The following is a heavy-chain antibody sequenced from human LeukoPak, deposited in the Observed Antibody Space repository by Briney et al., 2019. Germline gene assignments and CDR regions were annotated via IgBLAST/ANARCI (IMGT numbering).Heavy chain of an antibody. CDR2: ISSSSSYI. CDR1: GFTFSSYS. Sequence: GGSLRLSCAASGFTFSSYSMNWVRQAPGKGLEWVSSISSSSSYIYYADSVKGRFTISRDNAKNSLYLQMNSLRAEDTAVYYCARDLYCGGDCYAYYFDYWGLGTLVPVSS. D-gene: IGHD2-21*02. V-gene: IGHV3-21*01. J-gene: IGHJ4*02. CDR3: ARDLYCGGDCYAYYFDY.